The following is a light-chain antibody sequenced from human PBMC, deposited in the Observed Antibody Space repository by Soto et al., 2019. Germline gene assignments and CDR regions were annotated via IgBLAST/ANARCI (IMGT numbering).Light chain of an antibody. J-gene: IGKJ4*01. CDR2: DAT. CDR1: QSVSSN. Sequence: DIVMTQSPATLSESPGERVTLSCRASQSVSSNLAWYQQKPGQPPRLLIYDATSSATGIPSRFSGSGSGTDFTLTITSLQSEDFAVYFCQQYHDWPPLTFGGGTKVEIK. CDR3: QQYHDWPPLT. V-gene: IGKV3D-15*01.